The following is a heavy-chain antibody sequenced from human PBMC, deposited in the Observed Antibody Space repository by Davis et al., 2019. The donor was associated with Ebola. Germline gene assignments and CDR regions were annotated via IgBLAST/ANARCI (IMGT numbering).Heavy chain of an antibody. D-gene: IGHD2-21*01. J-gene: IGHJ5*02. Sequence: MPSETLSLTCTVSGGSISSYYWSWIRQPPGKGLEWIGYIYYSGSTNYNPSLKSRVTISVDTSKNQFSLKLTSVIAADTAVYYCARERDIARFDPWGQGTLVIVSS. CDR3: ARERDIARFDP. V-gene: IGHV4-59*01. CDR1: GGSISSYY. CDR2: IYYSGST.